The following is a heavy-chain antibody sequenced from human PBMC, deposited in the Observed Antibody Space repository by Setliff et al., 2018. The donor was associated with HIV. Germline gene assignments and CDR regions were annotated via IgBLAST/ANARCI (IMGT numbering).Heavy chain of an antibody. J-gene: IGHJ4*02. CDR3: ASGEYNYGYRFDY. CDR1: CGSISSYY. V-gene: IGHV4-59*01. CDR2: IYYSGST. D-gene: IGHD5-18*01. Sequence: SETLSLTCTVSCGSISSYYWSWIRQPPGKGLEWIGYIYYSGSTNYNPSLKSRVTISVDTSKNQFSLKLSSVTAADTAVYYCASGEYNYGYRFDYWGQGTLVTVSS.